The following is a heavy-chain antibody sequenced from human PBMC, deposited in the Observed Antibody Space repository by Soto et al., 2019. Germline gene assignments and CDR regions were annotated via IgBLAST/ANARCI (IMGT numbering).Heavy chain of an antibody. J-gene: IGHJ4*02. Sequence: GGSLRLSCAASGFTFSSFWMDWVRQAPGKGLEWVGNINPDGSEKHYVDSVKGRFTISRDNAKNSLYLHMSSLTAEDSALYYCSRSLDSWGQGNRVTVSS. V-gene: IGHV3-7*01. CDR3: SRSLDS. CDR1: GFTFSSFW. CDR2: INPDGSEK.